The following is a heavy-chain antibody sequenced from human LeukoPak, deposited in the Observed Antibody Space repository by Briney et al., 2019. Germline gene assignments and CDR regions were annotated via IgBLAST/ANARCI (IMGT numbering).Heavy chain of an antibody. CDR1: EFTFSSYG. J-gene: IGHJ4*02. CDR2: ISYDGSNK. Sequence: GGSLRLSCAASEFTFSSYGMHWVRQAPGKGLEWVAVISYDGSNKYYADSVKGRFTISRDNSKNTLYLQMNSLRAEDTAVYYCARGDTAVARSFDYWGQGTLVTVSS. V-gene: IGHV3-30*03. CDR3: ARGDTAVARSFDY. D-gene: IGHD5-18*01.